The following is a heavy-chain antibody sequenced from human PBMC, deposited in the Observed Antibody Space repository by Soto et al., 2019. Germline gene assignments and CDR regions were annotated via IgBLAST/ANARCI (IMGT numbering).Heavy chain of an antibody. D-gene: IGHD6-13*01. CDR3: ARVTSSSWHRGHYGMDV. V-gene: IGHV4-34*01. CDR2: INHSGST. J-gene: IGHJ6*02. Sequence: SETLSLTCAVYGGSFSGYYWSWIRQPPGKGLEWIGEINHSGSTNYNPSLKSRVTISVDTSKNQFSLKLSSVTAADTAVYYCARVTSSSWHRGHYGMDVWGQGTTVTVSS. CDR1: GGSFSGYY.